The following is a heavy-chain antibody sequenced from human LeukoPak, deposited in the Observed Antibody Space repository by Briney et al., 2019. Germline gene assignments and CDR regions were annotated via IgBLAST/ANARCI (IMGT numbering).Heavy chain of an antibody. CDR2: INPNSGGT. CDR3: ARGGPHYYGSGSKTDY. J-gene: IGHJ4*02. V-gene: IGHV1-2*02. D-gene: IGHD3-10*01. CDR1: GYTLTELS. Sequence: ASVKVSCKVSGYTLTELSMHWVRQAPGQGLEWMGWINPNSGGTNYAQKFQGRVTMTRDTSISTAYMELSRLRSDDTAVYYCARGGPHYYGSGSKTDYWGQGTLVTVSS.